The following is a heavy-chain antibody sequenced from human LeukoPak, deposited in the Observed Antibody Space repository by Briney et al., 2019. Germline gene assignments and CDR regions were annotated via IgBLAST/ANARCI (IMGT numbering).Heavy chain of an antibody. Sequence: DPGGSLRLSCAASGLTFDDYAMHWVRHPPGKGLEWVSGISRNSGTKGYADSVKGRFTISRDNAKNSLYLQMSSLRAEDTALYYCAKDGHYADYTGVFDIWGQGTMVTVSS. CDR2: ISRNSGTK. J-gene: IGHJ3*02. D-gene: IGHD4-17*01. CDR3: AKDGHYADYTGVFDI. V-gene: IGHV3-9*01. CDR1: GLTFDDYA.